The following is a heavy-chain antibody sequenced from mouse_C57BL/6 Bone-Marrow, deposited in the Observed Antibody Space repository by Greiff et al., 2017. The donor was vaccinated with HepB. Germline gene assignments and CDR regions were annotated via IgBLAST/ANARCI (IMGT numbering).Heavy chain of an antibody. J-gene: IGHJ4*01. V-gene: IGHV5-6*01. CDR2: ISSGGSYT. Sequence: EVQVVESGGDLVKPGGSLKLSCAASGFTFSSYGMSWVRQTPDKRLEWVATISSGGSYTYYLDSVKGRFTISRDNAKNTLYLQMSSLKSEDTAMYYCARRGIPYYYAMDYWGQGTSVTASS. CDR1: GFTFSSYG. CDR3: ARRGIPYYYAMDY.